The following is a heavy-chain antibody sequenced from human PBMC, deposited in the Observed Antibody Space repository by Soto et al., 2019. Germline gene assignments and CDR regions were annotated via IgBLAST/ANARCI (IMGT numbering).Heavy chain of an antibody. Sequence: SETLSLTCTVSGGSVSSGSYYWSWIRQPPGKGLEWIGYIYYSGSTNYNPSLKSRVTISVDTSKNQFSLKLSSVTAADTAVYYCARDGDYTAFDIWGPGTMVTVSS. V-gene: IGHV4-61*01. CDR1: GGSVSSGSYY. CDR3: ARDGDYTAFDI. D-gene: IGHD2-2*02. J-gene: IGHJ3*02. CDR2: IYYSGST.